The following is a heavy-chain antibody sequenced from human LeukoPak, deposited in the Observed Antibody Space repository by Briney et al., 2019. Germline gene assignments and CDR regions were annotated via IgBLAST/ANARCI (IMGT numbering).Heavy chain of an antibody. D-gene: IGHD3-16*01. CDR3: ARVRDYVWGSYTPDYYYLDV. Sequence: PGGSLRLSCAASGFTFSSYSMNWVRQAPGKGLEWVSSISSSSSYIYYADSVKGRFTISRDNAKNSLYLQMNSLRAEDTAVYYCARVRDYVWGSYTPDYYYLDVWGKGTTVTVSS. CDR1: GFTFSSYS. V-gene: IGHV3-21*01. J-gene: IGHJ6*03. CDR2: ISSSSSYI.